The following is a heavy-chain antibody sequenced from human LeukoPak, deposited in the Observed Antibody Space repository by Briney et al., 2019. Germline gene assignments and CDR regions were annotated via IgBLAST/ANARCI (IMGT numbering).Heavy chain of an antibody. CDR1: GFTFSSYA. D-gene: IGHD5-12*01. CDR3: ATDPTVATIRPYFDY. V-gene: IGHV3-21*01. CDR2: ISSSSSYI. Sequence: GSLRLSCAASGFTFSSYAMSWVRQAPGKGLEWVSSISSSSSYIYYADSVKGRFTISRDNAKNSLYLQMNSLRAEDTAVYYCATDPTVATIRPYFDYWGQGTLVTVSS. J-gene: IGHJ4*02.